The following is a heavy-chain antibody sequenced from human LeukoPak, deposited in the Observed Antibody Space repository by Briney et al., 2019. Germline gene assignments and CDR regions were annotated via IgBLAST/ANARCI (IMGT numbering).Heavy chain of an antibody. J-gene: IGHJ4*02. CDR1: GFTFSTYA. CDR3: ANREGGYTYDPFDY. D-gene: IGHD5-18*01. CDR2: ISGSSDTT. V-gene: IGHV3-23*01. Sequence: GGSLRLSCAASGFTFSTYAMSWARQAPGRGLEWVSAISGSSDTTYYADSVKGRFTISRDNSKNTLYLQMNSLRAEDTAVYYCANREGGYTYDPFDYWGQGTLVTVSS.